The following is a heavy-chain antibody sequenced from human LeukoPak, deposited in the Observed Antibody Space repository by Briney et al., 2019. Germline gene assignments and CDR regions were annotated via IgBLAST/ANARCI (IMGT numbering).Heavy chain of an antibody. CDR1: GGSISSSSYY. CDR3: ARDRESGSFNYFDY. CDR2: IYYSGST. J-gene: IGHJ4*02. D-gene: IGHD1-26*01. V-gene: IGHV4-39*07. Sequence: SETLSLTCTVSGGSISSSSYYWGWIRQPPGKGLEWIGSIYYSGSTYYNPSLKSRVTISVDTSKNQFSLKLSSVTAADTAVYYCARDRESGSFNYFDYWGQGTLVTVSS.